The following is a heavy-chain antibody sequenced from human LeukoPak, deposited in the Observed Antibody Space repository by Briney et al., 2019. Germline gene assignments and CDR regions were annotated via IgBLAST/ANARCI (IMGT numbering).Heavy chain of an antibody. CDR2: IHYSGST. Sequence: SSETLSLTCIVSGGSITSDYWTWIRQSPGKGLEWIEYIHYSGSTNANPSLKSRVIISIDTSKNQFSLKLISVTAADTAAYYCARDQGYGAYDYWGQGTLVTVSS. V-gene: IGHV4-59*01. D-gene: IGHD4/OR15-4a*01. J-gene: IGHJ4*02. CDR3: ARDQGYGAYDY. CDR1: GGSITSDY.